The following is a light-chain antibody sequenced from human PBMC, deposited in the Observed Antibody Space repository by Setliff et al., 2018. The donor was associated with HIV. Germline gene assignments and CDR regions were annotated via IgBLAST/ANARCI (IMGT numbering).Light chain of an antibody. V-gene: IGLV5-39*01. CDR1: SDINVDTYR. J-gene: IGLJ2*01. CDR2: YRSDSGN. CDR3: AIWYSSTVV. Sequence: QPVLTQPTSLSASPGASARFTCTLRSDINVDTYRISWFQQKPGSLPRFLLYYRSDSGNQRGSGVPSRFSGSKDASTNAGLLLISGLQSEDEADYYCAIWYSSTVVFGGGTKVTVL.